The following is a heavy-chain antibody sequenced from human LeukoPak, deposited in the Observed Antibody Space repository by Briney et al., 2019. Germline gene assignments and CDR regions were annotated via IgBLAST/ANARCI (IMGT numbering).Heavy chain of an antibody. D-gene: IGHD3-22*01. CDR3: ARMKTYYYDSSGYYYFDY. CDR2: IDWDDDK. Sequence: SGPTLVNPTQTLTLTCTFSGFSLSTSGMCVSWIRQPPGKALEWLARIDWDDDKYYSTSLKTRLTISKDTSKNQVVLTMTNMDPVDTATYYCARMKTYYYDSSGYYYFDYWGQGTLVTVSS. V-gene: IGHV2-70*11. CDR1: GFSLSTSGMC. J-gene: IGHJ4*02.